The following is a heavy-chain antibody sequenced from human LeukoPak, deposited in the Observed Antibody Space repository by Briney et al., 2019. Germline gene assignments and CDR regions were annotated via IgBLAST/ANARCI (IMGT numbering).Heavy chain of an antibody. V-gene: IGHV3-21*01. CDR2: ISSSSSYI. Sequence: GGSLRLSCAASGFTFSSYSMNWVRQAPGKGLEWVSSISSSSSYIYYADPVKGRFTISRDNAKNSLYLQMNSLRAEDTAVYYCARDGPNYYYGMDVWGQGTTVTVSS. J-gene: IGHJ6*02. CDR1: GFTFSSYS. CDR3: ARDGPNYYYGMDV.